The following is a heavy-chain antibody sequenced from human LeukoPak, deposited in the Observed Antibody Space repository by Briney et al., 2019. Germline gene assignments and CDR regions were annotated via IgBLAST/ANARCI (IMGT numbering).Heavy chain of an antibody. D-gene: IGHD3-10*01. CDR2: IIPIFGTH. Sequence: ASLKVSCKASGGTFSSYAISWVRQGPGQGLEWMGGIIPIFGTHNYEQKYQGKVTITTDESTSTAYMEPSSLRSEDTAVYYCARGPGGYYYYYYMDVWGKGTTVTVSS. CDR3: ARGPGGYYYYYYMDV. CDR1: GGTFSSYA. J-gene: IGHJ6*03. V-gene: IGHV1-69*05.